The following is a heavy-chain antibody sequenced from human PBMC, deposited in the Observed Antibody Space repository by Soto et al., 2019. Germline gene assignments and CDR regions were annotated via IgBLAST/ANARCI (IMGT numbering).Heavy chain of an antibody. J-gene: IGHJ4*02. V-gene: IGHV3-30-3*01. CDR3: ASHDGYLACDY. CDR1: GFTLSSYA. CDR2: ISYDGSNK. Sequence: GGSLRLSCAASGFTLSSYAMHWVRQAPGKGLEWVAVISYDGSNKYYADSVRGRFTISRDNSKNTLYLQMNSLRAEDTAVYYCASHDGYLACDYWGQGTLVTVSS. D-gene: IGHD3-16*02.